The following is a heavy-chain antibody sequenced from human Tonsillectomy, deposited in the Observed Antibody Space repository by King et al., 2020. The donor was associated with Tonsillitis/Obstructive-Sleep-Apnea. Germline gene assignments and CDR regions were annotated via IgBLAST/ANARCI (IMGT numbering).Heavy chain of an antibody. CDR3: ATWPVATRRLWEFDY. Sequence: QLVQSGSELKKPGASVKVSCKASGYTFTSYAMNWVRQAPRHGLEWMGWINTTTAIPTYARGSTGRLVFSLSTSLSTAYLQISSLKAEDTAVYYCATWPVATRRLWEFDYWGQGTLVTVSS. CDR2: INTTTAIP. D-gene: IGHD5-12*01. V-gene: IGHV7-4-1*02. J-gene: IGHJ4*02. CDR1: GYTFTSYA.